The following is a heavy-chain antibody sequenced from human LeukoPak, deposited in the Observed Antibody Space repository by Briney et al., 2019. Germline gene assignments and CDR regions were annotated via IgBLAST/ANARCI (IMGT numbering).Heavy chain of an antibody. CDR2: IYYSGST. D-gene: IGHD1-1*01. CDR3: ARVRRWNVFDH. CDR1: GGSISSYY. J-gene: IGHJ4*02. Sequence: SDTLSLTCTVSGGSISSYYWSWIRQPPGKGLEWIGYIYYSGSTYYNPSLKSRVTISIDTSKKQFSLRLSSVSAADTGDYYCARVRRWNVFDHWRQGTLVTVSS. V-gene: IGHV4-59*07.